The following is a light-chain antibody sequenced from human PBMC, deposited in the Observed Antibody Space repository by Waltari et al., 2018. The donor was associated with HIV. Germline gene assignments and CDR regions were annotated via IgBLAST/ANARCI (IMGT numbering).Light chain of an antibody. CDR2: DAS. J-gene: IGKJ1*01. CDR1: QNIHNN. V-gene: IGKV3-15*01. CDR3: QQYNSWPRT. Sequence: VMTQSPATVSVSPGKGATLSCRASQNIHNNLVWYQKKPGQAPRLLIYDASTRATGIPARFMGSGSRTDFTLTINILQSEDSAIYFCQQYNSWPRTFGQGTKVEIK.